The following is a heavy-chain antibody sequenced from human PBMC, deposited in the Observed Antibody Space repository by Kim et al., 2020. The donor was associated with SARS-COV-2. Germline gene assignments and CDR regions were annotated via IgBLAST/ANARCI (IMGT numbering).Heavy chain of an antibody. CDR2: INFAGVT. CDR1: GGALRGLS. D-gene: IGHD2-15*01. Sequence: SETLSLMCGVDGGALRGLSWSWIRQPPGEGLEWIGDINFAGVTVFNPSLESRATISLDTSKNRFSLKLASVTAADAAVYYCARGLSKPDQEGGHWGRGTL. J-gene: IGHJ4*02. V-gene: IGHV4-34*01. CDR3: ARGLSKPDQEGGH.